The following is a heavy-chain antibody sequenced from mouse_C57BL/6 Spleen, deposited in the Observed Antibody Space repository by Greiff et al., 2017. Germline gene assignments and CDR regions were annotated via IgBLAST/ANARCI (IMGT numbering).Heavy chain of an antibody. J-gene: IGHJ1*03. Sequence: EVKLMESGGDLVKPGGSLKLSCAASGFTFSSYGMSWVRQTPDKRLEWVATISSGGSYTYYPDSVKGRFTISRDNAKNTLYLQMSSLKSEDTAMYYCARVIYYYGSSYGYFDVWGTGTTVTVSS. D-gene: IGHD1-1*01. CDR3: ARVIYYYGSSYGYFDV. CDR1: GFTFSSYG. V-gene: IGHV5-6*01. CDR2: ISSGGSYT.